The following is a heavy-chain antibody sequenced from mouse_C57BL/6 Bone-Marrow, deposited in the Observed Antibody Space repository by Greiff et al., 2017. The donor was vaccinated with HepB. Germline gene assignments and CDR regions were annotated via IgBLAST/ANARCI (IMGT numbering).Heavy chain of an antibody. CDR3: ARPVGSPFAY. Sequence: EVMLVESGGDLVKPGGSLKLSCAASGFTFSSYGMSWVRQTPDKRLEWVATISSGGSYTYYPDSVKGRFTISRDNAKNNLYLQMSSLKSEDTAMYYCARPVGSPFAYWGQGTLVTVSA. D-gene: IGHD1-1*01. J-gene: IGHJ3*01. V-gene: IGHV5-6*01. CDR2: ISSGGSYT. CDR1: GFTFSSYG.